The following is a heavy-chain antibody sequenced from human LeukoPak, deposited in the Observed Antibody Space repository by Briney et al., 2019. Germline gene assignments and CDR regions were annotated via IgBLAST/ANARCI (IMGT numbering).Heavy chain of an antibody. CDR3: ARDGPGEAAAGYYYYGMDV. CDR1: GYTFTSYD. Sequence: SVKVPCKPSGYTFTSYDFNWVGKAPGQGLEGWGWMNLNSGNTNYAQKLQGRVTMTTDTSTSTAYMELRSLRSDDTAVYYCARDGPGEAAAGYYYYGMDVWGKGTTVTVSS. V-gene: IGHV1-18*01. J-gene: IGHJ6*04. D-gene: IGHD6-13*01. CDR2: MNLNSGNT.